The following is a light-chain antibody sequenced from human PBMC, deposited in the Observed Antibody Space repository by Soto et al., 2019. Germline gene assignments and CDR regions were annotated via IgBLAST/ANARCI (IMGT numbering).Light chain of an antibody. J-gene: IGKJ1*01. CDR1: QSIMFS. CDR3: KHYNSYSEA. CDR2: GAS. Sequence: EIVMTQSPATLSVSPGERATLSCRASQSIMFSLAWYQQKPGQAPRLLMYGASSRATGIQDRFSGSGSGTEFTLTIRSLQPDDFATYYCKHYNSYSEAFGQGTKVDIK. V-gene: IGKV3D-15*01.